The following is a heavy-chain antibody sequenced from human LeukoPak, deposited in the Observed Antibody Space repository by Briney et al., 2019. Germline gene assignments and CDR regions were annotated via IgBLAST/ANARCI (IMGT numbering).Heavy chain of an antibody. CDR3: ASGSDSSGFGFDY. CDR2: IIPIFGTA. Sequence: SVKVSCKASGGTFSSYTISWVRQAPGQGLEWMGRIIPIFGTANYAQKFQGRVTITTDESTSTAYMELSSLRSEDTAVYYCASGSDSSGFGFDYWGQGTLVTVSS. D-gene: IGHD3-22*01. CDR1: GGTFSSYT. J-gene: IGHJ4*02. V-gene: IGHV1-69*05.